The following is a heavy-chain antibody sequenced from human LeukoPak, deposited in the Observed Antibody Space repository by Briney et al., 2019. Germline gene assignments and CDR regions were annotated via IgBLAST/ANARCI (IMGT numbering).Heavy chain of an antibody. D-gene: IGHD3-16*01. CDR1: GFTFSSYA. J-gene: IGHJ2*01. CDR3: ARINWYFDL. V-gene: IGHV3-53*01. CDR2: IYSGGST. Sequence: GGSLRLSCAASGFTFSSYAMHWVRQAPGKGLEWVSVIYSGGSTYYADSVKGRFTISRDNSKNTLYLQMNSLRAEDTAVYYCARINWYFDLWGRGTLVTVSS.